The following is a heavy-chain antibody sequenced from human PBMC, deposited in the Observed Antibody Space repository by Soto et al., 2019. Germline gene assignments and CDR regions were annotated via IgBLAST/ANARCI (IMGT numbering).Heavy chain of an antibody. Sequence: QVQLQDSGPGLVKPSETLSLTCTVSDDSSSNYKWSWIRQPPGRRLEWIGYIDSNGGTSYNPSLQSRVTISIDTSTNQFFLKLSSVTAADTAVYYCVRQGFGRLHGLVDVWGQGTTVTVSS. CDR1: DDSSSNYK. D-gene: IGHD3-10*01. J-gene: IGHJ6*02. CDR3: VRQGFGRLHGLVDV. CDR2: IDSNGGT. V-gene: IGHV4-59*08.